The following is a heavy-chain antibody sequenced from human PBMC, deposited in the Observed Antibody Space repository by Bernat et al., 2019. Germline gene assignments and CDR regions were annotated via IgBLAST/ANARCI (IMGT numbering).Heavy chain of an antibody. D-gene: IGHD3-10*01. CDR1: GFTFSSYG. Sequence: QVQLVESGGGVVQPGRSLRLSCAASGFTFSSYGMHWVRQAPGKGLEWVAVISYDGSNKYYADSVKGRFTISRDNSKNTLYLQMNSLRAEDTALYYCAKSWYYGSGSVDYWGQGTLVTVSS. V-gene: IGHV3-30*18. CDR2: ISYDGSNK. CDR3: AKSWYYGSGSVDY. J-gene: IGHJ4*02.